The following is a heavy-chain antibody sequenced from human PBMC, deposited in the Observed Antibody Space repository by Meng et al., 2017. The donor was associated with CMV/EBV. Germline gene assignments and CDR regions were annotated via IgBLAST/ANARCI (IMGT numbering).Heavy chain of an antibody. CDR1: GGSISSYY. J-gene: IGHJ5*02. Sequence: SETLSLTCTVSGGSISSYYWSWIRQPPGKGLEWIGYIYYSGSTNYNPSLKSRVTISVDTSKNQFSLKLSSVTAADTDVYYCASVMGGRDIVVVPAATEESWFDPWGQGTLVTVSS. D-gene: IGHD2-2*01. CDR3: ASVMGGRDIVVVPAATEESWFDP. CDR2: IYYSGST. V-gene: IGHV4-59*01.